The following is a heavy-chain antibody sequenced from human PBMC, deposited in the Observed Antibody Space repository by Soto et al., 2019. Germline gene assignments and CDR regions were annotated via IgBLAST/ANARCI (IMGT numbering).Heavy chain of an antibody. Sequence: GGSLRLSCASSGFTFSSFGMHWVRQAPGKGLEWVSSISSSSSYIYYADSVKGRFTISRDNAKNSLYLQMNSLRAEDTAVYYCARDFEYSSSCNYWGQGTLVTVSS. CDR2: ISSSSSYI. V-gene: IGHV3-21*01. CDR3: ARDFEYSSSCNY. D-gene: IGHD6-13*01. J-gene: IGHJ4*02. CDR1: GFTFSSFG.